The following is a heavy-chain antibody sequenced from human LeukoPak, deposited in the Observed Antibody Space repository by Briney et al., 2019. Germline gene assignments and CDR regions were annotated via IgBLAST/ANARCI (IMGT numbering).Heavy chain of an antibody. D-gene: IGHD1-26*01. Sequence: PGGSLRLSCTASGFTFGDYAMSWVRQAPGKGLEWVGFIRSKAYGGTAEYAESVKGRFTISRDDSKSIAYLQMNSLKTEDTAVYYCTKSGTAIVGTTAAYYFDYWGQGTLVTVSS. CDR3: TKSGTAIVGTTAAYYFDY. CDR2: IRSKAYGGTA. V-gene: IGHV3-49*04. J-gene: IGHJ4*02. CDR1: GFTFGDYA.